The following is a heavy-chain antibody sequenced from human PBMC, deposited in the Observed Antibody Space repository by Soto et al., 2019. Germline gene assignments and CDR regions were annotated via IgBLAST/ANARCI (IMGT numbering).Heavy chain of an antibody. CDR3: AKELPKYCYYGMDV. J-gene: IGHJ6*02. Sequence: GGSLRLSCAASGFTFSSYWMHWVRQAPGKGLVWVSRINSDGSSTSYADSVKGRFTISRDNAKNTLYLHMNSLRAEDTAVYYCAKELPKYCYYGMDVWGQGTTVTVSS. V-gene: IGHV3-74*01. CDR1: GFTFSSYW. CDR2: INSDGSST.